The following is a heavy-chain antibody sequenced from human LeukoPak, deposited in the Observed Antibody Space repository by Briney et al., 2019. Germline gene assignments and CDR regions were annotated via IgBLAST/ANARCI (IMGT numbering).Heavy chain of an antibody. D-gene: IGHD2-15*01. CDR1: GYSISSGYY. CDR3: AREMGVVVVAATTLDWFDP. J-gene: IGHJ5*02. Sequence: SETLSLTCTVSGYSISSGYYWGWIRQPPGKGLEWIGSIYHGGSTYYNPSLKSRVTISVDTSKNQFSLKLSSVTAADTAVYYCAREMGVVVVAATTLDWFDPWGQGTLVTVSS. V-gene: IGHV4-38-2*02. CDR2: IYHGGST.